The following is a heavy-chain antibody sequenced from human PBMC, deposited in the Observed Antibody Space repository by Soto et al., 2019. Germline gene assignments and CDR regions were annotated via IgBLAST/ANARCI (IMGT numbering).Heavy chain of an antibody. J-gene: IGHJ4*02. Sequence: EVQLVESGGGLVQPGGSLRLSCAASGFSLSDYWMHWVRQAPGEGLVWLSRITRDGSSTNYADSVKGRFTISRDKAKNTLYVQVNSLRGEDTAVYYCARGANGYYYFDYWGQGTLVTVSS. D-gene: IGHD5-18*01. CDR2: ITRDGSST. V-gene: IGHV3-74*01. CDR1: GFSLSDYW. CDR3: ARGANGYYYFDY.